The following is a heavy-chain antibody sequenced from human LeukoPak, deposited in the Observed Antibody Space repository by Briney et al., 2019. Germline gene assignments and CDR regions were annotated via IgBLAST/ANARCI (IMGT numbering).Heavy chain of an antibody. D-gene: IGHD6-13*01. Sequence: SETLSLTCVVSGGSISSSNWWSWVRQPPGKGLEGIGEIYHSGSTNYNPSLKRRVTISVDKSKHQFSLKLSSVTAADTAVYYCARDDKAAAFWIWGQGTLVTVSS. CDR1: GGSISSSNW. CDR2: IYHSGST. V-gene: IGHV4-4*02. J-gene: IGHJ4*02. CDR3: ARDDKAAAFWI.